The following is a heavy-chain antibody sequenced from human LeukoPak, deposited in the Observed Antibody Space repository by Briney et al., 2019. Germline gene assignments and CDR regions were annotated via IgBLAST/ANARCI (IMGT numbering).Heavy chain of an antibody. J-gene: IGHJ4*02. CDR1: GYIFNSHY. Sequence: ASVKLSCKASGYIFNSHYIQWARQVPGQGLEWMGLIHPIGGSTTYAQRFQGRVTMTRDTATSTVYMELRSLRSEDTAIYYCARCDFNSGSYYFDYWGQGSMVTVSS. V-gene: IGHV1-46*02. CDR3: ARCDFNSGSYYFDY. D-gene: IGHD3-10*01. CDR2: IHPIGGST.